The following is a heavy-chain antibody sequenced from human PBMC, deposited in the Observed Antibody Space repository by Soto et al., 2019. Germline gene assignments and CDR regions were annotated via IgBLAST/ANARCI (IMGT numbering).Heavy chain of an antibody. CDR3: ARSIVVVTALDY. J-gene: IGHJ4*02. V-gene: IGHV1-3*01. Sequence: ASVKVSCKASGYTFIRNAMHWVRQAPGQRLEWMGWINAGNGNTKYSQKFQGRVTITRDTSASTAYMELSSLRSEDTAVYYCARSIVVVTALDYWGQGTLVTVS. CDR1: GYTFIRNA. D-gene: IGHD2-21*02. CDR2: INAGNGNT.